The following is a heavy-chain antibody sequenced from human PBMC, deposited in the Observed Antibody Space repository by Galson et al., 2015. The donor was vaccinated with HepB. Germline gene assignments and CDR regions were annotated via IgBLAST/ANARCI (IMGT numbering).Heavy chain of an antibody. V-gene: IGHV1-18*04. D-gene: IGHD4-23*01. J-gene: IGHJ4*02. CDR3: ARGNPLVTTVGWEEVYFDY. CDR2: ISAYNGNT. Sequence: SVKVSCKASGYTFTSYGISWVRQAPGQGLEWMGWISAYNGNTNYAQKLQGRVTMTTDTSTSTAYMELRSLRSDDTAVYYCARGNPLVTTVGWEEVYFDYWGQGTLVTVSS. CDR1: GYTFTSYG.